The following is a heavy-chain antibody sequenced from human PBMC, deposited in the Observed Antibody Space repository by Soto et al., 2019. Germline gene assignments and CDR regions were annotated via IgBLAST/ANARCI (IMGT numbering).Heavy chain of an antibody. J-gene: IGHJ4*02. CDR2: VSHTGRT. Sequence: SATLSLTGTVSAGSFKGGSYSWSWIRQPPRKGLEWIGYVSHTGRTSYTTPLKSRVPISMDTSKDKSSMKLVYLTAAETAVYFCARDFAYFDSWAQGTLVT. CDR1: AGSFKGGSYS. D-gene: IGHD3-3*01. V-gene: IGHV4-61*01. CDR3: ARDFAYFDS.